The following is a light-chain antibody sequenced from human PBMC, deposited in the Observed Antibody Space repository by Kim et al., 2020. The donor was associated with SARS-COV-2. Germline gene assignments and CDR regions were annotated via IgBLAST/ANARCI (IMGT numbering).Light chain of an antibody. J-gene: IGKJ2*01. CDR2: GAS. V-gene: IGKV3-15*01. Sequence: VSPGERATLACRASQTVSNNLAWYQQKPGQAPRLLIYGASRRATGIPARFSGSGSGTEFTLTISSLQSEDFAVYYGQQYNNWPPNTFGQGTKLEI. CDR3: QQYNNWPPNT. CDR1: QTVSNN.